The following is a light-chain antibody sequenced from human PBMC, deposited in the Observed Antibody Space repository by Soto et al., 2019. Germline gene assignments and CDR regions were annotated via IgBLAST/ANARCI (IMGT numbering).Light chain of an antibody. V-gene: IGLV2-8*01. CDR1: SSDVGVYNY. CDR3: SSYAGSNNGV. CDR2: EVS. Sequence: QSVLTQPPSASGSPGQSVTISCTGTSSDVGVYNYVSWYQQHPGKAPKLMIYEVSKRPSGVPDRFSGSKSGNTASLTVSGLQAEDEADYYCSSYAGSNNGVFGGGTQLTVL. J-gene: IGLJ3*02.